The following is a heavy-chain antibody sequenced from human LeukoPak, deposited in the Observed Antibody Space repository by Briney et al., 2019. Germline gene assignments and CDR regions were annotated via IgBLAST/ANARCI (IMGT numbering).Heavy chain of an antibody. Sequence: GGSLRLSCTASGFIFSRYAMTWVRQAPGKGLEWLSAISGSGGSTYYADSVKGRFTISRDNSKNTLYLQMHSLRVEDTAMYYCAKDLIAGGAVTTAPNWFDPWGQGTLVTVSS. CDR1: GFIFSRYA. V-gene: IGHV3-23*01. CDR2: ISGSGGST. D-gene: IGHD4-17*01. CDR3: AKDLIAGGAVTTAPNWFDP. J-gene: IGHJ5*02.